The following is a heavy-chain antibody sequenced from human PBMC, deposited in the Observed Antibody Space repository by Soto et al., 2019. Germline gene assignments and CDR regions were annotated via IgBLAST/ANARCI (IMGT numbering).Heavy chain of an antibody. CDR3: ASATGLEWSSDAFDI. D-gene: IGHD3-3*01. V-gene: IGHV3-33*01. J-gene: IGHJ3*02. CDR2: IWYDGSNK. Sequence: GGSLRLSCAASGFTFSSYGMHWVRQAPGKGLEWVAVIWYDGSNKYYADSVKGRFTISRDNSKNTLYLKMNSLRAEDTALYYCASATGLEWSSDAFDIWGQGTMVTVSS. CDR1: GFTFSSYG.